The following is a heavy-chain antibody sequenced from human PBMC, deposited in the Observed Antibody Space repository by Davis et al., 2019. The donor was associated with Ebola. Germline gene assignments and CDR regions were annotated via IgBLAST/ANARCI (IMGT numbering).Heavy chain of an antibody. Sequence: PGGSLRLSCAASGFTFSSYGMHWVRQAPGKGLEWVAFIRYDGSNKYYADSVKGRFTISRDNSKNTLYLQMSSLTAEDTAVYYCAREGGYSFGNYFHYMDVWGKGTTVTVSS. J-gene: IGHJ6*03. CDR1: GFTFSSYG. D-gene: IGHD5-18*01. CDR2: IRYDGSNK. V-gene: IGHV3-30*02. CDR3: AREGGYSFGNYFHYMDV.